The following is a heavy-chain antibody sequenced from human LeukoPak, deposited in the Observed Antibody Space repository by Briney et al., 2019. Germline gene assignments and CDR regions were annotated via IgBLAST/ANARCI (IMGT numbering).Heavy chain of an antibody. Sequence: GASVKVSCKASGYTFTGYYMHWVRQAPGQGLEWMGRIIPIFGIANYAQKFQGRVTITADKSTSTAYMELSSLRSEDTAVYYCASRCSGGSCYSGDAFDIWGQGTMVTVSS. J-gene: IGHJ3*02. V-gene: IGHV1-69*02. D-gene: IGHD2-15*01. CDR2: IIPIFGIA. CDR3: ASRCSGGSCYSGDAFDI. CDR1: GYTFTGYY.